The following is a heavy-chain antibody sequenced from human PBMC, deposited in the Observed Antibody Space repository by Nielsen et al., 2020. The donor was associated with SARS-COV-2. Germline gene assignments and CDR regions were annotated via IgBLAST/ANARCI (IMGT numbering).Heavy chain of an antibody. CDR1: GFTFSSYW. CDR3: ARAGPFADRPLGYCSSTSCYGAGDAFDI. D-gene: IGHD2-2*01. Sequence: GGSLRLSCAASGFTFSSYWMHWVRQAPGKGLEWVSSISSSSSYIYYADSVKGRFTISRDNAKNSLYLQMNSLRAEDTAVYYCARAGPFADRPLGYCSSTSCYGAGDAFDIWGQGTMVTVSS. CDR2: ISSSSSYI. J-gene: IGHJ3*02. V-gene: IGHV3-21*01.